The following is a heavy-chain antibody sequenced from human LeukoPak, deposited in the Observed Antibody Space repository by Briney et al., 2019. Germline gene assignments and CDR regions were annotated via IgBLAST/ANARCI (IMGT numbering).Heavy chain of an antibody. CDR3: ARGETASASNF. CDR1: GYSISSGYH. Sequence: PSETLSLTCDVSGYSISSGYHWGWIRQPPGKGLEWIGSIHHSGSTYYNPSLKSRVTISMDTSKNQFSLKLSSVTAADTAVYYCARGETASASNFWRQGTLVTVSS. D-gene: IGHD6-13*01. J-gene: IGHJ4*02. CDR2: IHHSGST. V-gene: IGHV4-38-2*01.